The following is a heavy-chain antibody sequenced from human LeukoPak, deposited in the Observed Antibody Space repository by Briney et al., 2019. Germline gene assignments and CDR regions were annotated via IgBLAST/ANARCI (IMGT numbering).Heavy chain of an antibody. CDR3: ARFSSYCDETSCYLTY. CDR1: GGSISSGSYY. J-gene: IGHJ4*02. V-gene: IGHV4-39*07. D-gene: IGHD2-2*01. CDR2: THYGGST. Sequence: SETLSLTCTVSGGSISSGSYYWGWIRQPPGKGLEWIGSTHYGGSTYYNPSLKSRVTISVDTSKNQFSLELTSVTTTDTAVYYCARFSSYCDETSCYLTYWGQGILVTVSS.